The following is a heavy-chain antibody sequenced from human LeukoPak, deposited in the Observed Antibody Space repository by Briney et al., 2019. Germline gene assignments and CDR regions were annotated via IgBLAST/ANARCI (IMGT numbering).Heavy chain of an antibody. CDR1: GGSFSGYY. V-gene: IGHV4-34*01. D-gene: IGHD3-22*01. Sequence: SETLSLTCAVYGGSFSGYYWSWIRQPPGKGLEWIGEINHSGSTNYNPSLKSRVTISVDTSKNQFSLKLSSVTAADTAVYYCARVSYYYDPDGFDFWGQGTMVTVFS. CDR3: ARVSYYYDPDGFDF. CDR2: INHSGST. J-gene: IGHJ3*01.